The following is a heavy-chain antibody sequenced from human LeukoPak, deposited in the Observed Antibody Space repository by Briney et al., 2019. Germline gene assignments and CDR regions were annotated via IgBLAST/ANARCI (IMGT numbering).Heavy chain of an antibody. J-gene: IGHJ5*02. CDR3: ARDSGTTGEVKFDP. D-gene: IGHD3-10*01. Sequence: SETLSLTCTVSGGSISSYYWSWIRQPAGTALEWIGRIYTSGTITYNPSLKSRVTLSVDTSKNQFSLKLSSVTAADTAVYYCARDSGTTGEVKFDPWGQGTLVTVSS. CDR2: IYTSGTI. V-gene: IGHV4-4*07. CDR1: GGSISSYY.